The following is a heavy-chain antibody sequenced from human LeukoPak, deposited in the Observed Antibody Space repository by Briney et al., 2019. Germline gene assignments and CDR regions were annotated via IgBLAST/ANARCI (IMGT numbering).Heavy chain of an antibody. Sequence: PGGSLRLSCAASGFTFSSYAMSWVRQAPGKGLEWVSAISGSGGSTYYADSVKGRFTISRDNSKNTLYLQMNSLRAEDTAVYYCAREGLLYDYVWGSYRYEDYWGQGTLVTVSS. CDR3: AREGLLYDYVWGSYRYEDY. CDR1: GFTFSSYA. V-gene: IGHV3-23*01. J-gene: IGHJ4*02. CDR2: ISGSGGST. D-gene: IGHD3-16*02.